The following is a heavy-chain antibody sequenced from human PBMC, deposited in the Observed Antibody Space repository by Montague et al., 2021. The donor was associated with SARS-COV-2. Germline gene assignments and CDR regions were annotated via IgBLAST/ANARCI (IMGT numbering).Heavy chain of an antibody. CDR1: GFTFSSYA. V-gene: IGHV3-30-3*01. Sequence: SLRLSCAASGFTFSSYAMPWVRQAPGKGLEWVAVISYDGSNKYYADSVKGRFTISRDNSKNTLYLQMNSLRAEDTAVYYCARAAQKQYVLLWFGELLHDGMDIWGQGTMVTVSS. D-gene: IGHD3-10*01. J-gene: IGHJ3*02. CDR2: ISYDGSNK. CDR3: ARAAQKQYVLLWFGELLHDGMDI.